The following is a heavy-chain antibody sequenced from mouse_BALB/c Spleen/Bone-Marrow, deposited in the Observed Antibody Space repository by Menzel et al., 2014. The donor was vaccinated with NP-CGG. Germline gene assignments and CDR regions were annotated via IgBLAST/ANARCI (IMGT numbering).Heavy chain of an antibody. J-gene: IGHJ4*01. Sequence: EVKLMESGGGLVQPGGSRKLSCAASGFTFSSFGMHWVRQAPEKGLEWVAYISSGSSTIYYADTVKGRFTISRDNPKNTLFLQMTSLRSEDTAMYYCARKGALITHYYAMDYWGQGTSVTASS. V-gene: IGHV5-17*02. CDR3: ARKGALITHYYAMDY. D-gene: IGHD2-4*01. CDR2: ISSGSSTI. CDR1: GFTFSSFG.